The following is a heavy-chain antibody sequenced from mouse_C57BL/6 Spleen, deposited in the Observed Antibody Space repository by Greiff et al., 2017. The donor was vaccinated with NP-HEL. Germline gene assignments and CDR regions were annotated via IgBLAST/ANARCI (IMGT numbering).Heavy chain of an antibody. CDR2: IHPNSGST. D-gene: IGHD2-4*01. J-gene: IGHJ3*01. CDR3: ARSRDYDGDVFAY. Sequence: VQLQQPGAELVKPGASVKLSCKASGYTFTSYWMHWVKQRPGQGLEWIGMIHPNSGSTNYNEKFKSKATLTVDKSSSTAYMQLSSLTSEDSAVYYCARSRDYDGDVFAYWGQGTLVTVSA. CDR1: GYTFTSYW. V-gene: IGHV1-64*01.